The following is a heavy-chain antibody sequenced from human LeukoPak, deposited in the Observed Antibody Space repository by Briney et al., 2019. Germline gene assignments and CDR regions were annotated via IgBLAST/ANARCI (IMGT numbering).Heavy chain of an antibody. J-gene: IGHJ3*02. CDR2: IYYSGRT. Sequence: SETLSLTCTVSGGSISSSSYYWGWIRQPPGKGLEWIGSIYYSGRTYYNPSLKSRVTISVDTSKNQFSLKLSSVTAADTAVYYCARDSVIVVVPDAPNAFDIWGQGTMVTVSS. V-gene: IGHV4-39*07. CDR1: GGSISSSSYY. D-gene: IGHD2-2*01. CDR3: ARDSVIVVVPDAPNAFDI.